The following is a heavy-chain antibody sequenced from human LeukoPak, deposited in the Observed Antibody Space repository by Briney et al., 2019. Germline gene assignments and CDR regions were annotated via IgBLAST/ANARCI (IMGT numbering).Heavy chain of an antibody. D-gene: IGHD7-27*01. CDR1: GGSISSGDYY. CDR2: IYYSGST. Sequence: SETLSLTCTVSGGSISSGDYYWSWIRQPPGKGLEWIGYIYYSGSTYYNPSLKSRVTISVDTSKNQFSLKLSSVTAADTAVYYCARVPNWEDAFNIWGQGTMVTVSS. J-gene: IGHJ3*02. CDR3: ARVPNWEDAFNI. V-gene: IGHV4-30-4*08.